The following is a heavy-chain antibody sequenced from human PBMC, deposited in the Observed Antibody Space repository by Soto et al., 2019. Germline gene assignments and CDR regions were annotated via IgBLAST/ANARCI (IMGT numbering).Heavy chain of an antibody. CDR2: IKQDGST. CDR3: AKDGYYGSGSYSHFDY. J-gene: IGHJ4*02. V-gene: IGHV3-7*03. CDR1: GFTFSRYW. D-gene: IGHD3-10*01. Sequence: GSLRLSCAASGFTFSRYWMTWVRQVPGKGLEWVANIKQDGSTYYADSVKGRFTISRDNSKNTLYLQMNSLRAEDTAVYYCAKDGYYGSGSYSHFDYWGQGTLVTVSS.